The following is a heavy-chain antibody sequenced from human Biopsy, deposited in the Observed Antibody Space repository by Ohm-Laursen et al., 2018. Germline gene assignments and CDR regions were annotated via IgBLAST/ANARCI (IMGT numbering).Heavy chain of an antibody. CDR2: IRYDGSKK. Sequence: SLRLSCAASGFTFSTYDMHWVRQAPGKGLQWVTLIRYDGSKKYYADSVKGRFTISRDNSKNTLYLQMNSLRAEDTAVYYCAKDRWPHVVAVTTNFDSWGQGTLVTVSS. CDR3: AKDRWPHVVAVTTNFDS. V-gene: IGHV3-30*18. D-gene: IGHD2-21*02. CDR1: GFTFSTYD. J-gene: IGHJ4*02.